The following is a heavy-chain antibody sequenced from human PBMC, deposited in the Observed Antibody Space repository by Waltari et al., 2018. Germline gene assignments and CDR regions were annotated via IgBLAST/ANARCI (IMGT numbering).Heavy chain of an antibody. CDR1: GGAFGTYA. J-gene: IGHJ3*02. V-gene: IGHV1-69*12. D-gene: IGHD1-26*01. Sequence: QVQLVQSGAEVKKPGSSVKVSCKASGGAFGTYAITWVGRAPGHGVEWVGGIIPIYGTPNFAQKFQGRVTFTADESTTTAYMELTSLKSEDTAIYYCARRNLGYAFDIWGQGTLVTVSS. CDR2: IIPIYGTP. CDR3: ARRNLGYAFDI.